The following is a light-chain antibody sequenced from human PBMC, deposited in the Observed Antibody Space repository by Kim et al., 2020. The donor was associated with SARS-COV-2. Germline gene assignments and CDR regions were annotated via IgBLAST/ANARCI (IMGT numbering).Light chain of an antibody. J-gene: IGKJ5*01. CDR3: LQHSTYPIT. CDR2: GAS. CDR1: QDIRND. V-gene: IGKV1-17*01. Sequence: ASEGDRVTITGRASQDIRNDLGWYQQNPGRAPKRLIYGASSLQSGVPSRFSGSGSGTEFTLTISSVQPEDFATYFCLQHSTYPITCGQGTRLEIK.